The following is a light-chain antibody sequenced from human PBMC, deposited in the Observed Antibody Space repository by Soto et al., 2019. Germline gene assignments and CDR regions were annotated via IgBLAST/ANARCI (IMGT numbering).Light chain of an antibody. CDR3: QQYNNWPPIT. CDR1: QTVSSN. V-gene: IGKV3-15*01. J-gene: IGKJ5*01. Sequence: EMVLTHSQATLSVSPRDRXTLXFLASQTVSSNLAWYQQKPGQAPRLLIYGASTRATGIPARFSGSGSGTEFTLTISSLQSEDFAVYYCQQYNNWPPITFGQGTRLEIK. CDR2: GAS.